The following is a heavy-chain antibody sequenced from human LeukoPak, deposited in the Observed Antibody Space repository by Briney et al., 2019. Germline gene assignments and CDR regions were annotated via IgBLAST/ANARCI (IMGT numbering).Heavy chain of an antibody. CDR1: GGTFSSYA. J-gene: IGHJ4*02. Sequence: GASVKVSCKASGGTFSSYAISWVRQAPGQGLEWMGGIIPIFGTANYAQKFQGRVTITADESTSTAYMELSSLRSEDTAVYYCAAVYYYDSSGYYYRDYWGQGTLVTVSS. CDR3: AAVYYYDSSGYYYRDY. V-gene: IGHV1-69*13. CDR2: IIPIFGTA. D-gene: IGHD3-22*01.